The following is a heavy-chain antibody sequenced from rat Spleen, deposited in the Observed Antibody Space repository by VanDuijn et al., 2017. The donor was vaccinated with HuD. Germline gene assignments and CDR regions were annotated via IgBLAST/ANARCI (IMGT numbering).Heavy chain of an antibody. J-gene: IGHJ3*01. CDR3: ARGVRGRVWFTY. V-gene: IGHV5-29*01. CDR2: TSYDGTNT. Sequence: VQLKESGPGLVQPSQTLSLTCTVSGFSLTSYHVSWVRQAPTKGLEWVATTSYDGTNTYYRDSVKGRFTISRDNAKNTLYLQMDSLRSEDTATYYCARGVRGRVWFTYWGQGTLVTVSS. D-gene: IGHD1-4*01. CDR1: GFSLTSYH.